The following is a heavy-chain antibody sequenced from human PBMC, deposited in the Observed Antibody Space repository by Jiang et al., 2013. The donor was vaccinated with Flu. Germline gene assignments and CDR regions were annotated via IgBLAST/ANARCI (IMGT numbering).Heavy chain of an antibody. J-gene: IGHJ4*02. CDR2: TYYRSKWYS. Sequence: QTLSLTCAISGDSVSSNTAAWNWIRQSPSRGLEWLGRTYYRSKWYSNYAVSVKSRITINPDTSKNQFSLQLNSVTPEDTAVYYCTRDSYSSRHYFRFDFWGQGTLVTVSS. D-gene: IGHD3-22*01. V-gene: IGHV6-1*01. CDR1: GDSVSSNTAA. CDR3: TRDSYSSRHYFRFDF.